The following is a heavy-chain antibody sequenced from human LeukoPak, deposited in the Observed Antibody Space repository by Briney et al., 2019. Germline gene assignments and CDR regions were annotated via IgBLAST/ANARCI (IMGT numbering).Heavy chain of an antibody. Sequence: PGGSLTLSCAASGFTFSGYTMNWVRQAPGKGLECISYISRSSDTIYYADPVKGRLTISRDNAKNSVYLQMNSLRDEDTAVYYCARGSSAPDYWGQGTLVTVSS. V-gene: IGHV3-48*02. CDR1: GFTFSGYT. CDR3: ARGSSAPDY. J-gene: IGHJ4*02. D-gene: IGHD6-25*01. CDR2: ISRSSDTI.